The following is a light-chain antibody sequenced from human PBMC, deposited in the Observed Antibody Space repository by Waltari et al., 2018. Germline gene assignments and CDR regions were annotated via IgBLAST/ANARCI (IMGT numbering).Light chain of an antibody. CDR2: AAS. Sequence: DIQLTQSPSFLSASVGDRVTITCRASQGISSYLAWYQQKPGKAPKILIYAASTLQSGGPSRFSGSGSGTEFTLTISSLQPEDFATYYCQQLNSYLPYTFGQGTKLEIK. J-gene: IGKJ2*01. CDR3: QQLNSYLPYT. V-gene: IGKV1-9*01. CDR1: QGISSY.